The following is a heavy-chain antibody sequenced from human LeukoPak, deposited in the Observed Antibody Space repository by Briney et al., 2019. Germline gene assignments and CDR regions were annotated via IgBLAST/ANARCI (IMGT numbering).Heavy chain of an antibody. V-gene: IGHV3-23*01. CDR3: AKGYSSGWYYFDY. Sequence: GGSLRLSCAASGFIFSSYAMSWVRQAPGKGLDWVSAISGSGGSTNYADSVKGRFTISRDNSKNTLYLQMSSLRAEDTAVYYCAKGYSSGWYYFDYWGQGTLVTVSS. D-gene: IGHD6-19*01. CDR2: ISGSGGST. J-gene: IGHJ4*02. CDR1: GFIFSSYA.